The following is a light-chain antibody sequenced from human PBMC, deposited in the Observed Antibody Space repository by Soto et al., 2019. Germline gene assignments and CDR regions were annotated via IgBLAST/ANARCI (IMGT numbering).Light chain of an antibody. V-gene: IGLV1-40*01. J-gene: IGLJ1*01. CDR2: GNN. CDR3: QTYDTSLSAYV. Sequence: SVLAQPPSVSGAPGQRVTISCTGSSSNFGSGYDVQWYQQLPGRAPKFLISGNNDRPSGLPDRFSASKSGTSASLAITGLQAEDEADYYCQTYDTSLSAYVFGTGTKLTVL. CDR1: SSNFGSGYD.